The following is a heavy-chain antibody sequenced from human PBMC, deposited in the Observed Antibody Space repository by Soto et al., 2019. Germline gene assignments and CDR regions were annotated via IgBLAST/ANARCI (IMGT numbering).Heavy chain of an antibody. CDR3: ARGFIPENY. Sequence: QVHLVQSEGEVKKPGASVKVSCKTSGYRFSDYGISWVREAPGQGLEWMGWINTDSGNAKYEQRFXGRVTLTTDPSTRTVFLELTSLKFDDAAVYYCARGFIPENYWGQGTRVTVSS. D-gene: IGHD3-16*01. CDR2: INTDSGNA. CDR1: GYRFSDYG. V-gene: IGHV1-18*01. J-gene: IGHJ4*02.